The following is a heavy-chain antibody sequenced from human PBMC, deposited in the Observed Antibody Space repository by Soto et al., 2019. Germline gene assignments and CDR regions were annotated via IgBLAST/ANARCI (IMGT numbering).Heavy chain of an antibody. CDR3: GGQDYGAKGYYFEN. CDR2: INHSGST. Sequence: SETLSLTCAVYGGSFSGYYWSWIRQPPGKGLEWIGEINHSGSTNYNPSLKSRVNISIDTSKNQFTLKMNSVTAADTAVYFCGGQDYGAKGYYFENWGQGALVTVSS. J-gene: IGHJ4*02. V-gene: IGHV4-34*01. CDR1: GGSFSGYY. D-gene: IGHD4-17*01.